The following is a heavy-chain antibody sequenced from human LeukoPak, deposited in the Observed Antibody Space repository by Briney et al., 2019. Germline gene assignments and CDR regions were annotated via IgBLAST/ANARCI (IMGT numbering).Heavy chain of an antibody. V-gene: IGHV4-39*07. CDR1: GGSISSSSYY. CDR3: ARLDYGDFDY. CDR2: IYYSGST. Sequence: SETLSLTCTVSGGSISSSSYYWGWIRQPPGKGLEWIGSIYYSGSTYYNPSLKSRVTISVDTSKNQFSLKLSSVTAADTAVYYCARLDYGDFDYWGQGTLVTVSS. J-gene: IGHJ4*02. D-gene: IGHD4-17*01.